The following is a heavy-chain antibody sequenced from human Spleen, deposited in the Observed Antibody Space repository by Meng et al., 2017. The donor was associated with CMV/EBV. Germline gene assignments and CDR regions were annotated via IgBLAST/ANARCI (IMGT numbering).Heavy chain of an antibody. CDR1: GFTFSSYA. CDR2: ISGSGGST. J-gene: IGHJ4*02. Sequence: GESLKISCAASGFTFSSYAMSWVRQAPGKGLEWVSAISGSGGSTYYADSVKGRFTISRDNSKNTLYLQMNSLRAEDTAVYYCAKRGSDGSGNYSDFDYWGQGTLVTVSS. CDR3: AKRGSDGSGNYSDFDY. V-gene: IGHV3-23*01. D-gene: IGHD3-10*01.